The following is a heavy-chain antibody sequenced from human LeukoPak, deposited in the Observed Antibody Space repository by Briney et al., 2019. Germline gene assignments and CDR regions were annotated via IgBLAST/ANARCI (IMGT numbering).Heavy chain of an antibody. CDR1: GYMFTSYV. J-gene: IGHJ4*02. CDR2: INTNKGNT. V-gene: IGHV1-18*01. Sequence: VASVKVSCKASGYMFTSYVMSWVRQAPGQGLQWMGWINTNKGNTKYAQKWQGRVTMTKDATTRTAYMELRSLGSDDTAVYYCARLVRYCSKMSCYGLDYWGQGTLVTVSS. D-gene: IGHD2-2*01. CDR3: ARLVRYCSKMSCYGLDY.